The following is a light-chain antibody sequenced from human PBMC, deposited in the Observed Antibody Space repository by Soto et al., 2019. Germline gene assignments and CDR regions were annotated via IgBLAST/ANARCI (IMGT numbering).Light chain of an antibody. Sequence: SYEPTQPPSVSVAPGKTARITCGGNNIGSKSVHWYQQKPGQAPVLVIYYDNDRPSGIPERFSGSNSGNTATLTISRVEAGDEADYYCQVWDSSSDLRGVFGGETKVTVL. CDR1: NIGSKS. J-gene: IGLJ2*01. V-gene: IGLV3-21*04. CDR2: YDN. CDR3: QVWDSSSDLRGV.